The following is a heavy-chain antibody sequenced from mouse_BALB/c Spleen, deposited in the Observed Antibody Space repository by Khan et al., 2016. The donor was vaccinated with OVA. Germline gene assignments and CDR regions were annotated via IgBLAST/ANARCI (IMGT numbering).Heavy chain of an antibody. CDR2: INPSNGYT. CDR1: GHTFTSYT. Sequence: QMQLEESGAELARPGASVKMSCKASGHTFTSYTIHWIKKRPGQGLEWTGYINPSNGYTNYNQKFKDKATLTTDKSSTTAYLQLSSLTSDDSAVYNCVRDGAYHRNDGWFAYWGQGTLVTVSA. CDR3: VRDGAYHRNDGWFAY. J-gene: IGHJ3*01. V-gene: IGHV1-4*01. D-gene: IGHD2-14*01.